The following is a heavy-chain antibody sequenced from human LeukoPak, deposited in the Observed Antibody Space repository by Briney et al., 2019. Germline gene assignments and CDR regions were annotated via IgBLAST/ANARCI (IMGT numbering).Heavy chain of an antibody. V-gene: IGHV1-18*01. J-gene: IGHJ4*02. D-gene: IGHD3-3*01. CDR2: ISAYNGNT. Sequence: ASVKVSCKASGYTFTSYGISWVRQAPGQGLEWMGWISAYNGNTNYAQKLQGRVTMTTDTSTSTAYMELRSLRSDDAAVYYCARYTIFGVAPDYWGQGTLVTVSS. CDR3: ARYTIFGVAPDY. CDR1: GYTFTSYG.